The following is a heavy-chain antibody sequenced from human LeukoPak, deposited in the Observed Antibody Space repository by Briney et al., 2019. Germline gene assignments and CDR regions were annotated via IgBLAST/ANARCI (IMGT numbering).Heavy chain of an antibody. V-gene: IGHV1-18*01. Sequence: ASVKVSCKASGYTFTNYGISWVRQAPGQGLEWMGWVSDYSGNTNYAQKFQGRVTMTTDTSTSTAYMELRSLRSDDTAVYYCASRECSSTSCPYYYYYYMDVWGKGTTVTVSS. CDR3: ASRECSSTSCPYYYYYYMDV. D-gene: IGHD2-2*01. CDR1: GYTFTNYG. J-gene: IGHJ6*03. CDR2: VSDYSGNT.